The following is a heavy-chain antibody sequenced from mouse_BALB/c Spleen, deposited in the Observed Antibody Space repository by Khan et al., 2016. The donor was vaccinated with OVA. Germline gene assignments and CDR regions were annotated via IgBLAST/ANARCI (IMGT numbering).Heavy chain of an antibody. D-gene: IGHD1-1*01. CDR2: IYPFNDDT. V-gene: IGHV1S136*01. CDR3: APVGNYYVSFAY. Sequence: FQLVQSGPELVKPGASVKMSCKASGYTFTSYVMHWVKQKPGLGLEWIGYIYPFNDDTKYNEKFKGKATLTSDKSSSTAYMELSSLTSEDSAVYYCAPVGNYYVSFAYWGQGTLVTVSA. J-gene: IGHJ3*01. CDR1: GYTFTSYV.